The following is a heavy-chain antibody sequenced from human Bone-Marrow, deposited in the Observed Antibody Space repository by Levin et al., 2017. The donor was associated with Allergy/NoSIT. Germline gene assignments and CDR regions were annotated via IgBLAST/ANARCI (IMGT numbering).Heavy chain of an antibody. D-gene: IGHD4-23*01. V-gene: IGHV3-21*01. Sequence: GGSLRLSCTASGFTFHTYAMNWVRQAPGKGLEWVSSLANRNTYNYYADSVKGRFTISRDDAKNTLYLHMKSLRAEDTAVYYCAKDRADYAAKSPHDYWGPGTLVAVSS. CDR3: AKDRADYAAKSPHDY. J-gene: IGHJ4*01. CDR2: LANRNTYN. CDR1: GFTFHTYA.